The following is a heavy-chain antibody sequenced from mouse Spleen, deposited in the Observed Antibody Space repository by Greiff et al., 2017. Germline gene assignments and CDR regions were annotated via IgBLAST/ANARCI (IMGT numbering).Heavy chain of an antibody. J-gene: IGHJ3*01. V-gene: IGHV1-4*01. CDR1: GYTFTSYT. Sequence: QVQLKESGAELARPGASVKMSCKASGYTFTSYTMHWVKQRPGQGLEWIGYINPSSGYTNYNQKFKDKATLTADKSSSTAYMQLSSLTSEDTAVYYCTTWYSNYVRFAYWGQGTLVTVSA. CDR3: TTWYSNYVRFAY. D-gene: IGHD2-5*01. CDR2: INPSSGYT.